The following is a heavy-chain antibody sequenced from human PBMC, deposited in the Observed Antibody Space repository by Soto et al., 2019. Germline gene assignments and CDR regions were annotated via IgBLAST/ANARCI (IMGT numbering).Heavy chain of an antibody. J-gene: IGHJ3*02. CDR1: GGSISSSSYY. V-gene: IGHV4-39*01. CDR3: ARIGNYDILTGSTLSGNDAFDI. D-gene: IGHD3-9*01. CDR2: IYYSGST. Sequence: QLQLQESGPGLVKPSETLSLTCTVSGGSISSSSYYWGWIRQPPGKGLEWIGSIYYSGSTYYNPSLESRVTISVDTSKNQFSLKLSSVAAADTAVYYCARIGNYDILTGSTLSGNDAFDIWGQGTMVTVSS.